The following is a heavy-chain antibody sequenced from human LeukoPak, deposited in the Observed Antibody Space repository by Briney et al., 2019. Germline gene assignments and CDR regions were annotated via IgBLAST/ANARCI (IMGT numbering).Heavy chain of an antibody. CDR1: GYTFTSYA. V-gene: IGHV1-3*01. D-gene: IGHD1-26*01. J-gene: IGHJ4*02. CDR2: ISAGNGNT. Sequence: ASVKVSCKASGYTFTSYAIHWVRQAPGQRLEWMGWISAGNGNTKYSQNFQGRATFISNTSATTAFMELSSLRSEDAAVYYCARDSGSGNNDYWGQGTLVTVSS. CDR3: ARDSGSGNNDY.